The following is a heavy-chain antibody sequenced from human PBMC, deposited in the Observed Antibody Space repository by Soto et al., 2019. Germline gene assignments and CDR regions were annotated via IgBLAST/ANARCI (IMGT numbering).Heavy chain of an antibody. CDR3: ARDFFKKGELLDDGFDI. CDR2: IWYDGSNK. D-gene: IGHD3-10*01. V-gene: IGHV3-33*01. CDR1: GFTFSSYG. Sequence: QVQLVESGGGVVQPGRSLRLSCAASGFTFSSYGMHWVRQAPGKGLEWVAVIWYDGSNKYYADSVKGRFTISRDNSKNTPYLQMNSLRAEDTAVYYCARDFFKKGELLDDGFDIWGQGTMVTVSS. J-gene: IGHJ3*02.